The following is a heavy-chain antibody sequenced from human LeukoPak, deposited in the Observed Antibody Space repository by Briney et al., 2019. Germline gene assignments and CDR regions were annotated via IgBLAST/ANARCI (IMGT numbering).Heavy chain of an antibody. CDR1: GYTFTSYY. V-gene: IGHV1-46*01. Sequence: ASVKVSCKASGYTFTSYYMHWVRQAPGQGLEWMGIINPSGGSTSYAQKFQGGVTMTRDTSTSTVYMELSSLRSEDTAVYYCASSFWGTNWFDPWGQGTLVTVSS. J-gene: IGHJ5*02. D-gene: IGHD3-16*01. CDR2: INPSGGST. CDR3: ASSFWGTNWFDP.